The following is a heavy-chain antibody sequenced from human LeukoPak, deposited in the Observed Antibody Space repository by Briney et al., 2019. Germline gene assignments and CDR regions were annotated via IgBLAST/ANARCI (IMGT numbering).Heavy chain of an antibody. CDR2: ISGSGGST. V-gene: IGHV3-23*01. CDR3: ARGQRAHVEWSYYMDV. D-gene: IGHD3-3*01. J-gene: IGHJ6*03. Sequence: PGGSLRLSCAASGFTFSSYGMSWVRQAPGKGLEWVSAISGSGGSTYYADSVKGRFTISRDNSKNTLYVQMNSLRPEDTAVCYCARGQRAHVEWSYYMDVWGKGTTVTVSS. CDR1: GFTFSSYG.